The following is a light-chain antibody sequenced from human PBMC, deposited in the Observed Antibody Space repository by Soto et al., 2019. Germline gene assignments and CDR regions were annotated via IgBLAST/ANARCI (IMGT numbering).Light chain of an antibody. CDR3: AAWDDSLSAPV. CDR1: SSNIGSNY. Sequence: QSVLTQPPSASMTPGQRVTISCSGSSSNIGSNYVYWYQQLPGTAPKLLIYRNNQRPSGVPDRFSGSKSGTSASLAISGLRSEDEADYYCAAWDDSLSAPVFGGGTKLTVL. CDR2: RNN. J-gene: IGLJ2*01. V-gene: IGLV1-47*01.